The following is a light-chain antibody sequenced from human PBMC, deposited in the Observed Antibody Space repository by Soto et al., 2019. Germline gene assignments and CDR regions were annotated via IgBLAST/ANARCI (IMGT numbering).Light chain of an antibody. J-gene: IGLJ1*01. CDR3: QSYDSSLSGNYV. CDR2: GNS. Sequence: QSVLTQPPSVSGAPGQRVTISCTGSRSNIGAGYDVHWYQQLPGTAPKLLIYGNSNRPSGVPDRFSGSKSGTSASLAITGLQAEDEADYYCQSYDSSLSGNYVFGTGTKLTVL. V-gene: IGLV1-40*01. CDR1: RSNIGAGYD.